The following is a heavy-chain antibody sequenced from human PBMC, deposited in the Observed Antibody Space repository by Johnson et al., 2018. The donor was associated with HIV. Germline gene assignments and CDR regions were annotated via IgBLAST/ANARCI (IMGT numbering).Heavy chain of an antibody. CDR1: GFTVSSNY. CDR2: INHDVSAI. Sequence: VQLVESGGGLIQPGGSLRLSCAASGFTVSSNYMSWVRQAPGKGPEWVANINHDVSAIHYVYSVKGRFTISRDNSKNTLYLQMNSLRAEDTAVYYCATSTASDAFDIWGQGTMVTVSS. V-gene: IGHV3-7*01. J-gene: IGHJ3*02. CDR3: ATSTASDAFDI. D-gene: IGHD1-1*01.